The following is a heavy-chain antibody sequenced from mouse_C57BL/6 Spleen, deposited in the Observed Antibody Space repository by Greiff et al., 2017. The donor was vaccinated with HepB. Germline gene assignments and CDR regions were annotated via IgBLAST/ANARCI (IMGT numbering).Heavy chain of an antibody. J-gene: IGHJ3*01. V-gene: IGHV5-4*01. Sequence: VQLKESGGGLVKPGGSLKLSCAASGFTFSSYAMSWVRQTPEKRLEWVATISDGGSYTYYPDNVKGRFTISRDNAKNNLYLQMSHLKSEDTAMYYCARDQLRSFAYWGQGTLVTVSA. CDR1: GFTFSSYA. CDR3: ARDQLRSFAY. CDR2: ISDGGSYT. D-gene: IGHD1-1*01.